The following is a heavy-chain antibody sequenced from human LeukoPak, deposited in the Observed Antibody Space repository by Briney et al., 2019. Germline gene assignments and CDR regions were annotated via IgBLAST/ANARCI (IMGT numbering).Heavy chain of an antibody. J-gene: IGHJ4*02. CDR1: GFTFSNSW. CDR2: VNSDGKTT. Sequence: SGGSLRLSCVASGFTFSNSWMHWVRHAPGKGLVWVSRVNSDGKTTTYADSVKGRSTISRDNAQNTLYLQMYSLSAEDTAVYYCARDYPPDWGQGTLVTVSA. V-gene: IGHV3-74*01. CDR3: ARDYPPD.